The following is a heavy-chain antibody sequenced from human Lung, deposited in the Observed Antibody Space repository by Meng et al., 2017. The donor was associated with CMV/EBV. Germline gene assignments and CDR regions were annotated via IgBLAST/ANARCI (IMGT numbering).Heavy chain of an antibody. CDR3: ARGYCSGGSCPVFDP. Sequence: AGVKKPGASVKGSCKASGYTFTSYDINWVRQATGQGLEWMGWMNPNSGNTGYAQKFQGRDTMTRNTSISTAYMELSSLRSEDTAVYYCARGYCSGGSCPVFDPWGQGTLVTVSS. D-gene: IGHD2-15*01. CDR1: GYTFTSYD. V-gene: IGHV1-8*01. CDR2: MNPNSGNT. J-gene: IGHJ5*02.